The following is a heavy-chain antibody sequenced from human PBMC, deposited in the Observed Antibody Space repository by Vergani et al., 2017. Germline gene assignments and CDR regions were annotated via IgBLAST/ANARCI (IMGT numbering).Heavy chain of an antibody. CDR1: GYTFTSYY. CDR2: INPSGGST. Sequence: QVQLVQSGAEVKKPGASVKVSCKASGYTFTSYYMHWVRQSPGQGLEWMGIINPSGGSTSYAQKFQGRVTMTRDTSISTAYMELSRLRSDDTAVYYCATAEPERITMVRGVISPLDYWGQGTLVTVSS. D-gene: IGHD3-10*01. CDR3: ATAEPERITMVRGVISPLDY. J-gene: IGHJ4*02. V-gene: IGHV1-46*01.